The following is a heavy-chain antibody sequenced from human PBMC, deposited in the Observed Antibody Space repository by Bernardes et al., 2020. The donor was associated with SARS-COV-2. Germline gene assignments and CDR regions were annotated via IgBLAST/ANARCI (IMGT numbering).Heavy chain of an antibody. Sequence: VGSLILSCAASGFTVRSTYMSWVRQAPGKGLEWVSIIYPAGNTYYADSVKGRFTISRDNSENTLYLQINSLRAEDTSVYYCARVLVDTALGVDAFDIWGQGSMVTVS. CDR2: IYPAGNT. D-gene: IGHD5-18*01. CDR3: ARVLVDTALGVDAFDI. J-gene: IGHJ3*02. V-gene: IGHV3-66*01. CDR1: GFTVRSTY.